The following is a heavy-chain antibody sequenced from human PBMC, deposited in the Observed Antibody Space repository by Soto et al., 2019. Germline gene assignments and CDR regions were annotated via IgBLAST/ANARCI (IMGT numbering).Heavy chain of an antibody. CDR3: AKHGYSITRNKALDS. CDR2: ISVSGGST. J-gene: IGHJ5*01. Sequence: QAPGKGLEWVSSISVSGGSTYYADSVKGRFTISRDNSKNTLYLQMNSLRAEDTAVYYCAKHGYSITRNKALDSWVQGTLFTVSS. D-gene: IGHD2-2*01. V-gene: IGHV3-23*01.